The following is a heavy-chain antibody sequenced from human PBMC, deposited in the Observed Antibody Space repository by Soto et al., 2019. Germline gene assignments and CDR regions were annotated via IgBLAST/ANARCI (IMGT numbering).Heavy chain of an antibody. V-gene: IGHV1-3*01. J-gene: IGHJ4*02. Sequence: PSVKVFCKASGYTFTSYAMHWVRQAPGQRLEWMGWINAGNGNTKYSQKFQGRVTITRDTSASTAYMELSSLRSEDTAVYYCAIFYSNKYYFDYWGQGTLVTVSS. D-gene: IGHD4-4*01. CDR2: INAGNGNT. CDR3: AIFYSNKYYFDY. CDR1: GYTFTSYA.